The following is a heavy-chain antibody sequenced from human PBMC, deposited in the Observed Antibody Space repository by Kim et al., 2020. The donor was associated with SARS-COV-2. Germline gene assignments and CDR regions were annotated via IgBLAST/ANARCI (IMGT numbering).Heavy chain of an antibody. D-gene: IGHD2-21*02. V-gene: IGHV3-23*01. CDR2: ISGSGGTS. CDR3: AKARGQHIVVMTGFDY. Sequence: GGSLRLSCAASGFTFTSYAMSWVRQAPGKGLEWVSAISGSGGTSYYAGSEKGRFSISRDNSEDTLYLQMNSLRAEDMAIYYCAKARGQHIVVMTGFDYWGQGTLVTVSS. J-gene: IGHJ4*02. CDR1: GFTFTSYA.